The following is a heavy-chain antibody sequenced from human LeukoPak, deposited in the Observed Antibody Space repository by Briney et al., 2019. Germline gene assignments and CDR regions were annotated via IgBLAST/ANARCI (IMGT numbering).Heavy chain of an antibody. CDR2: IYYDGSNK. Sequence: PGGSLRLSCVVSGLRFRNYGMHWVRQAPGKGLEWVAVIYYDGSNKNYADSVKGRFTISRDNSKNTLYLQMNSLRAEDTAVYYCAKDADSSEIDYWGQGTLVTVSS. CDR1: GLRFRNYG. J-gene: IGHJ4*02. CDR3: AKDADSSEIDY. V-gene: IGHV3-30*02. D-gene: IGHD6-19*01.